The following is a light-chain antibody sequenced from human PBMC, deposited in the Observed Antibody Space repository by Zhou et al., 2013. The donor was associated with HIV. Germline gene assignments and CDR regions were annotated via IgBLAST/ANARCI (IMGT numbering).Light chain of an antibody. CDR1: LSVITY. CDR3: QQYATSPYT. CDR2: GAS. V-gene: IGKV3-20*01. J-gene: IGKJ2*01. Sequence: EIVLTQSPGSLSLSPGEGATLSCRASLSVITYLAWYQQRPGHAPRLLIYGASSRATDIPDRFSGSGSGTDFTLTISRLKPDDFAVYYCQQYATSPYTFGQGTKLEIK.